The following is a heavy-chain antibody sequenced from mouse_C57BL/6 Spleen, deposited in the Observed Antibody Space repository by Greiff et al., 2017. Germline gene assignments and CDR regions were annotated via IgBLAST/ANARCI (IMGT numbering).Heavy chain of an antibody. CDR3: TRLYDGYYVGY. D-gene: IGHD2-3*01. V-gene: IGHV1-15*01. CDR2: IDPETGGT. CDR1: GYTFTDYE. J-gene: IGHJ2*01. Sequence: VQLQQSGAELVRPGASVTLSCKASGYTFTDYEMHWVKQTPVQGLEWIGAIDPETGGTAYNQKFKGKAILTADKSSSTAYMELRSLTSEDSAVYYCTRLYDGYYVGYWGQGTTLTVST.